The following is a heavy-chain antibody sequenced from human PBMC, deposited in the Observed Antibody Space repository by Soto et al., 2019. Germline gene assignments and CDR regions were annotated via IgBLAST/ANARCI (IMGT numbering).Heavy chain of an antibody. Sequence: GAPVKVACKISGYTHTELSVRWVRQAHRKGLEWMGGFDPEDGETIYAQKFQGRVTMTEDTSTDTAYMELSSLRSEDTAVYYCATVELGELSFFGLIFDYWGQGTLVTVSS. CDR2: FDPEDGET. CDR1: GYTHTELS. CDR3: ATVELGELSFFGLIFDY. J-gene: IGHJ4*02. D-gene: IGHD3-16*02. V-gene: IGHV1-24*01.